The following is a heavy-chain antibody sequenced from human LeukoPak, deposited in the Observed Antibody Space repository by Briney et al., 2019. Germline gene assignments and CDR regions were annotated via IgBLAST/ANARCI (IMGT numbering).Heavy chain of an antibody. V-gene: IGHV1-18*01. CDR1: GDTFIRYG. D-gene: IGHD1-7*01. Sequence: ASVKVSCKASGDTFIRYGISWVRQAPGQGLEWMGWISTGYGNTNYGQKFQGRVTMTTDTSTGTAYMELRSLRSDDTAMYYCARANNWNYALGYWGQGTLVTVSS. CDR3: ARANNWNYALGY. CDR2: ISTGYGNT. J-gene: IGHJ4*02.